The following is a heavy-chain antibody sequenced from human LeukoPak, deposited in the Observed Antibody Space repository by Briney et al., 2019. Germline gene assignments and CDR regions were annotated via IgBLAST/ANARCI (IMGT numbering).Heavy chain of an antibody. Sequence: SETLSLTCTVSGGSISNNNWWSWVRQPPGKGLEWIGEVFHTGSTNHNPSLKMRVTISVDTSKNQFSLKLSSVTPADTAVYYCARARPNCSGGSCYSERLNGYFDYWGQGTLVTVSS. CDR3: ARARPNCSGGSCYSERLNGYFDY. V-gene: IGHV4-4*02. CDR1: GGSISNNNW. CDR2: VFHTGST. D-gene: IGHD2-15*01. J-gene: IGHJ4*02.